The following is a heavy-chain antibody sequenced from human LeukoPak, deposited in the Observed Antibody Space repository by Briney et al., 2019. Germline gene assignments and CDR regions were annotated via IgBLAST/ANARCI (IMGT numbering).Heavy chain of an antibody. D-gene: IGHD6-13*01. CDR3: ARLEQQVDAFDI. CDR2: ISYDGSNK. V-gene: IGHV3-30*01. Sequence: GGSLRLSCAASGFTFSSYSMHWVRQAPGKGLEWVAVISYDGSNKYYADSLKGRFTLSRDNSKNTMYLQMNNLRAEDTAVYYCARLEQQVDAFDIWGQGTMVTVSS. CDR1: GFTFSSYS. J-gene: IGHJ3*02.